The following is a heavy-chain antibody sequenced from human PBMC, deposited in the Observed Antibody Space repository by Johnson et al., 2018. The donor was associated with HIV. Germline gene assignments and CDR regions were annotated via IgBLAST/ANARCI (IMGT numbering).Heavy chain of an antibody. V-gene: IGHV3-30*18. CDR3: AKEYFDI. Sequence: QVQLVESGGGVVQPGRSLRLSCAASGFIFSSYGIHWVRQAPGKGLEWVAVIGYDGSHRYYADSVKGRFTISRDTSKNTLYLQMTSLRAEDTAVYYCAKEYFDIWGQGTMVTVSS. CDR1: GFIFSSYG. CDR2: IGYDGSHR. J-gene: IGHJ3*02.